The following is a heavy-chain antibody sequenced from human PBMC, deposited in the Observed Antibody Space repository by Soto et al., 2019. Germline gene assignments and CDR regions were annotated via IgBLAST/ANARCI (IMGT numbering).Heavy chain of an antibody. CDR1: GFTFSDYY. CDR2: ISSSSSYT. Sequence: ESGGGLVKPGGSLRLSCAASGFTFSDYYMSWIRQAPGKGLEWVSYISSSSSYTNYADSVKGRFTISRDNAKNSLYLQMTSLRAEDTAVYYCARVGYYDSSGYPTNYYYYGMDVWGQGTTVTVSS. D-gene: IGHD3-22*01. V-gene: IGHV3-11*05. CDR3: ARVGYYDSSGYPTNYYYYGMDV. J-gene: IGHJ6*02.